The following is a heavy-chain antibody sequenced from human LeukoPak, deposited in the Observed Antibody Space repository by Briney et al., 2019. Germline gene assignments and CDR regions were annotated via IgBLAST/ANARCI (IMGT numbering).Heavy chain of an antibody. Sequence: GGSLRLSCAASGFTFSSYEMHWVRQAPGKGLEWVSYISSSGSDIYYADSVKGRFTISRDNAKNSLYLQMNSLRAEDTAVYYCARDLPHDYYDSSGIDYWGQGTLVTVSS. CDR1: GFTFSSYE. D-gene: IGHD3-22*01. J-gene: IGHJ4*02. V-gene: IGHV3-48*03. CDR3: ARDLPHDYYDSSGIDY. CDR2: ISSSGSDI.